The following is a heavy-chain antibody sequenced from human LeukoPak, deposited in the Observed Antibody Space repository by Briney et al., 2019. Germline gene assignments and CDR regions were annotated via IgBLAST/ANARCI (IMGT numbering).Heavy chain of an antibody. CDR1: GFTFSSYA. Sequence: PGRSLRLSCAASGFTFSSYAMHWVRQAPGKGLEWVAVISYDGSNKYYADSVKGRFTISRDNSKNTLYLRMNSLRAEDTAVYYCARGYCSSTNCYRRGNWFDPWGQGTLVTVSS. CDR3: ARGYCSSTNCYRRGNWFDP. D-gene: IGHD2-2*01. CDR2: ISYDGSNK. J-gene: IGHJ5*02. V-gene: IGHV3-30*04.